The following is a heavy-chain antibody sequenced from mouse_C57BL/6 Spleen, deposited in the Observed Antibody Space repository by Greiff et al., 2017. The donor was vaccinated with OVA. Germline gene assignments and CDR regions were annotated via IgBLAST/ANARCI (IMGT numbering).Heavy chain of an antibody. CDR2: INPYNGGT. D-gene: IGHD1-1*01. J-gene: IGHJ2*01. V-gene: IGHV1-19*01. CDR1: GYTFTDYY. CDR3: AREEVYYYYFDY. Sequence: EVQLQQSGPVLVKPGASVKMSCKASGYTFTDYYINWVKQSHGKSLEWIGVINPYNGGTSYNQKFKGKATLTVDKSSSTAYMELNSLTSEDSAVYYCAREEVYYYYFDYWGQGTTLTVSS.